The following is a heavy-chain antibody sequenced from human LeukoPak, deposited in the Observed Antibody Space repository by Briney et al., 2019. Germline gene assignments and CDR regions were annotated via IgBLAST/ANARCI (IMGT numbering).Heavy chain of an antibody. J-gene: IGHJ3*02. CDR1: GGSISSYY. CDR3: ARYIAYAFDI. CDR2: IYYSGST. D-gene: IGHD2-15*01. V-gene: IGHV4-59*01. Sequence: SETLSLTCTVSGGSISSYYRSWIRQPPGKGLEWIGYIYYSGSTNYNPSLKSRVTISVDTSKNQFSLKLSSVTAADTAVYYCARYIAYAFDIWGQGTMVTVSS.